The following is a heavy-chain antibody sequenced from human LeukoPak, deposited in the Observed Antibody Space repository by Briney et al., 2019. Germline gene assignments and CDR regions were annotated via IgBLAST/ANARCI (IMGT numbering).Heavy chain of an antibody. Sequence: GGSLRLSCRASGFTFTTYSMNWVRQAPGKGLEWVSVIRAEGDPTYYADSVKGRFTISRDTSKNTLFLEMESLTTEDTAVYYCARHRGSVFKGYMDVWGKGTTVSVSS. D-gene: IGHD2-8*01. CDR3: ARHRGSVFKGYMDV. V-gene: IGHV3-23*01. J-gene: IGHJ6*03. CDR2: IRAEGDPT. CDR1: GFTFTTYS.